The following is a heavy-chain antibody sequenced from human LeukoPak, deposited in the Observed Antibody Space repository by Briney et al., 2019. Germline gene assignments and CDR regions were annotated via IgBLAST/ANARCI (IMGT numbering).Heavy chain of an antibody. CDR3: ARDFVHYYDSSGFKDLGAFDI. CDR2: IKQDGSEK. D-gene: IGHD3-22*01. Sequence: GGSLRLSCAASGFTFSSYWMSWVRQAPGKGLEWVANIKQDGSEKYYVDSVKGRFTISRDNAKNSLYLQMNSLRAEDTAVYYCARDFVHYYDSSGFKDLGAFDIWGQGTMVTVSS. CDR1: GFTFSSYW. J-gene: IGHJ3*02. V-gene: IGHV3-7*01.